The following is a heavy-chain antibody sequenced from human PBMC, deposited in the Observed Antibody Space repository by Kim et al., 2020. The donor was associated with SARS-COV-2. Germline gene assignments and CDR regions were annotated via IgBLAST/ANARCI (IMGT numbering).Heavy chain of an antibody. Sequence: GGSLRLSCAASGFTFSTYAMHWVRQAPGKGLEWAALILYHGINKFYADSVKGRFTISRANPKNTLHFHMNNLSGEDTAVYRCAKDYNDSDAYGYGMNAWG. D-gene: IGHD3-22*01. CDR1: GFTFSTYA. V-gene: IGHV3-30-3*01. J-gene: IGHJ6*01. CDR2: ILYHGINK. CDR3: AKDYNDSDAYGYGMNA.